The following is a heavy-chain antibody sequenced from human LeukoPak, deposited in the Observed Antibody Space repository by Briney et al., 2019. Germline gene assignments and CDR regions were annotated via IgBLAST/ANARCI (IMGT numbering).Heavy chain of an antibody. J-gene: IGHJ4*02. CDR1: GGSFSGYY. CDR3: VRGIYFDY. CDR2: INHSGST. V-gene: IGHV4-34*01. Sequence: SETLSLTCAVYGGSFSGYYWSWIRQPPGKGLEWIGEINHSGSTNYNPSLKSRVTISVDTSKNQFSLKLSSVTAADTAVYYCVRGIYFDYWGQGTLVTVSS.